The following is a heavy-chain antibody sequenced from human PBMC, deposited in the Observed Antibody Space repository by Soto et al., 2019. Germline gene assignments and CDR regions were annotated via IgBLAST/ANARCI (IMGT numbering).Heavy chain of an antibody. D-gene: IGHD2-21*02. J-gene: IGHJ4*02. CDR1: GFTFDDYG. CDR2: INWNGGST. V-gene: IGHV3-20*04. Sequence: GGSLRLSCAASGFTFDDYGLTWVRPAPGKGLEWVSGINWNGGSTRYADSVKGRFTISRDNAKNSLYLQMNSLRAEDTALYYCARSIVVVTALDYWGQGTLGTVSS. CDR3: ARSIVVVTALDY.